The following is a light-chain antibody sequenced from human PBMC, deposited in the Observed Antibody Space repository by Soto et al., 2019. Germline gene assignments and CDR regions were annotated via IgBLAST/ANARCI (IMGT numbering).Light chain of an antibody. CDR3: QPYNNWPLT. V-gene: IGKV3-11*01. Sequence: EIVLTQSPATLSLSPGERATLSCRASQSVSSYLAWYQQKPGQAPRLLIYDASNRATGIPARFSGSGSGTDFTPTISSLQSEDFAVYYCQPYNNWPLTFGGGTKVDIK. CDR1: QSVSSY. J-gene: IGKJ4*01. CDR2: DAS.